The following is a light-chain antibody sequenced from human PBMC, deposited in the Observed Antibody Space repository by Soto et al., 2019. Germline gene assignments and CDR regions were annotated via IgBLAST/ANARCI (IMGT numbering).Light chain of an antibody. J-gene: IGKJ1*01. CDR3: QQYSRAPLT. Sequence: EIVLTQSPATLSLSPGERATLSCRASQSVTDNYLAWYQQKPGQAPRLVISGASSRTSGIPDRFSASGSGTDFTLTISRLEPEDFAVYYCQQYSRAPLTFGLGTKVEIK. CDR1: QSVTDNY. CDR2: GAS. V-gene: IGKV3-20*01.